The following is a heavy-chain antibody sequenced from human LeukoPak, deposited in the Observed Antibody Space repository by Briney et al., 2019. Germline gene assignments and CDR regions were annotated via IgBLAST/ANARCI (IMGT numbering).Heavy chain of an antibody. D-gene: IGHD6-13*01. Sequence: PGGSLRLSCAASGFTFSDYAMSWVRQAPGKGLEWVSSMNAIGGSTFYSDSMKGHFTIYRDNPQDTLSLQMNSLRVEDTAVYYCAKDRSGSWYPRHMDVWGKGTTVTVS. CDR2: MNAIGGST. J-gene: IGHJ6*03. CDR3: AKDRSGSWYPRHMDV. CDR1: GFTFSDYA. V-gene: IGHV3-23*01.